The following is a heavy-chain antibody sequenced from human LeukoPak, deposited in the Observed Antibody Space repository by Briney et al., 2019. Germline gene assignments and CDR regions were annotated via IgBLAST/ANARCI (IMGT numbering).Heavy chain of an antibody. Sequence: GSLRLSCAASGFTFSSYWMHWVRQAPGKGLVWVSRINSDGSSTSYADSVKGRFTISRDNAKNTLYLQMNSLRAEDTAVYYCARDGEGYYDSSASNFLDYWGQGTLVTVSS. CDR1: GFTFSSYW. V-gene: IGHV3-74*01. CDR3: ARDGEGYYDSSASNFLDY. CDR2: INSDGSST. J-gene: IGHJ4*02. D-gene: IGHD3-22*01.